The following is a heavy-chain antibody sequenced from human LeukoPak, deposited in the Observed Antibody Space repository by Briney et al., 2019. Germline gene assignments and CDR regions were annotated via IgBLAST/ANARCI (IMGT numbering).Heavy chain of an antibody. V-gene: IGHV4-39*01. CDR1: GASISSSSSY. D-gene: IGHD3-22*01. CDR2: IYYSGIS. J-gene: IGHJ4*02. Sequence: SETLSLTCSVSGASISSSSSYWGWIRQPPGKGLEWIGNIYYSGISYYSPSLKSRVTISVDTSKNQFSLKLSSVTAADTAVYYCARLSSGLDYWGQGTLVTVSS. CDR3: ARLSSGLDY.